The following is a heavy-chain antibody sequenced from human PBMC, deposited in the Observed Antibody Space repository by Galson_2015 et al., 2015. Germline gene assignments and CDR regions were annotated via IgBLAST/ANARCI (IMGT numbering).Heavy chain of an antibody. J-gene: IGHJ5*02. CDR1: GYTLTELS. CDR2: FDPEDGET. V-gene: IGHV1-24*01. CDR3: ATAIDSSGYYVVDNWFDP. D-gene: IGHD3-22*01. Sequence: SVKVSCKVSGYTLTELSMHWVRQAPGKGLEWMGGFDPEDGETIYAQKFQGRVTMTEDTSTDTAYMELSSLRSEDTAVYYCATAIDSSGYYVVDNWFDPWGQGTLVTVSS.